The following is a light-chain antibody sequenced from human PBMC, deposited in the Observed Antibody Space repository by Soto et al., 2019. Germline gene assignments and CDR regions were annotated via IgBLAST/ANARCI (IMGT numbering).Light chain of an antibody. CDR2: EVN. Sequence: ALTQPPSASGSPGQSVTISCTGTGSDVGGYNYVSWHQHHPGKAPKLMIYEVNKRPSGVPDRFSGSKSGNTASLTVSGLQAEDEADYYCSSYAGNNNLVFGTGTKVTVL. V-gene: IGLV2-8*01. CDR3: SSYAGNNNLV. J-gene: IGLJ1*01. CDR1: GSDVGGYNY.